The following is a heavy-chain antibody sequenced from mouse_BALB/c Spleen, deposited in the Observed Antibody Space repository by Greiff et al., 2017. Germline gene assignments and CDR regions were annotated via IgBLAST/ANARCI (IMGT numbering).Heavy chain of an antibody. Sequence: QVQLQQSGAELVKPGASVKLSCKASGYTFTSYWMHWVKQRPGQGLEWIGEINPSNGRTNYNEKFKSKATLTVDKSSSTAYMQLSSLTSEDSAVYYCARFNYDYETVFDYWGQGTTLTVSS. J-gene: IGHJ2*01. CDR2: INPSNGRT. CDR3: ARFNYDYETVFDY. V-gene: IGHV1S81*02. CDR1: GYTFTSYW. D-gene: IGHD2-4*01.